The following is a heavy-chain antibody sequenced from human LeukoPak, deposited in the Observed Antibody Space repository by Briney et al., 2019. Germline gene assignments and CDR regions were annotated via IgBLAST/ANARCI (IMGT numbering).Heavy chain of an antibody. Sequence: GGSLRLSCAASGFTFSNYWMHWVRQAPGKGLVWVSRINSDGINTSYADSVKGRFTISRDNAKNTLNLQMNSLRAEDTAVYYCARVRDYGDYGDYWGQGTLVTVSP. D-gene: IGHD4-17*01. CDR3: ARVRDYGDYGDY. CDR1: GFTFSNYW. V-gene: IGHV3-74*01. CDR2: INSDGINT. J-gene: IGHJ4*02.